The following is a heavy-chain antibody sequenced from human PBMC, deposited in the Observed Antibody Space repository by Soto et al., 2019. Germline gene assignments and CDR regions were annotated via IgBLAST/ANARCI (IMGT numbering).Heavy chain of an antibody. V-gene: IGHV3-21*01. J-gene: IGHJ5*01. Sequence: VGSLRLSCAASGFTFSTYTMNWVRQAPGKGLEWISSISSGSSYMYHAGSVKGRFTISRDNAKNSLFLQMNSLRADDTAVYYCARDILSGGAYPDSWGQGTKVTVSS. CDR1: GFTFSTYT. CDR2: ISSGSSYM. CDR3: ARDILSGGAYPDS. D-gene: IGHD3-10*01.